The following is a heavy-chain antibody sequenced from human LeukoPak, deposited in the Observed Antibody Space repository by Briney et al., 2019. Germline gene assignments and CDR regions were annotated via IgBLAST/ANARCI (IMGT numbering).Heavy chain of an antibody. Sequence: ASVKVSCKASGYTFTGYYMHWVRQAPGQGLEWMGWINPNSGGINYAQKFQGRVTMTRDTSISTAYMELSRLRSDDTAVYYCAKPRYDFWSGYTLDPWGQGTLVTVSS. CDR1: GYTFTGYY. D-gene: IGHD3-3*01. V-gene: IGHV1-2*02. CDR2: INPNSGGI. CDR3: AKPRYDFWSGYTLDP. J-gene: IGHJ5*02.